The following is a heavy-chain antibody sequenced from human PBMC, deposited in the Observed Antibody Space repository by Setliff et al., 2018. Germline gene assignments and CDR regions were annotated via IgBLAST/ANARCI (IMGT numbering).Heavy chain of an antibody. CDR1: GFNFNLYN. CDR2: IISNSLTI. V-gene: IGHV3-48*01. Sequence: PGESLKISCAASGFNFNLYNMNWVRQAPGKGLEWVSYIISNSLTIHYADSVRGRFTVSRDNARNSLYLQMNNLRAEDTAVYYCAKGRRGYSGYGNDLDYWGQGTPVTVSS. J-gene: IGHJ4*02. D-gene: IGHD5-12*01. CDR3: AKGRRGYSGYGNDLDY.